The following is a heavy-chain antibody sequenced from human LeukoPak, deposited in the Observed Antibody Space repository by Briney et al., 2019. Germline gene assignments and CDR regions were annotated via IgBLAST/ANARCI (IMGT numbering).Heavy chain of an antibody. Sequence: PWDTLSLTCAVSGGSITSYYWSWVRQPPGKGLEWIGYIYYTGSTNYNPSLKSRVNTSVDTSKNQFSLKLSSVTAADTAVYYCAKISGSNWFDPWGQGTLVTVSS. D-gene: IGHD6-19*01. CDR1: GGSITSYY. CDR2: IYYTGST. V-gene: IGHV4-59*07. J-gene: IGHJ5*02. CDR3: AKISGSNWFDP.